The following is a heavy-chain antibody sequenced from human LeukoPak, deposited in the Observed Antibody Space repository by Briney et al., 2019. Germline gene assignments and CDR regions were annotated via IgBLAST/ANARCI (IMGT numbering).Heavy chain of an antibody. D-gene: IGHD3-22*01. J-gene: IGHJ4*02. CDR1: GYNFTGYY. CDR2: INPNSGGT. V-gene: IGHV1-2*02. CDR3: ARGPPYYGHFDY. Sequence: ASVKVSCKASGYNFTGYYMHWVRQAPGQGLERMGWINPNSGGTNYAQKFQGRVTMTRDTSISTAYMELSRLRSDDTAVYYCARGPPYYGHFDYWGQGTLVTVSS.